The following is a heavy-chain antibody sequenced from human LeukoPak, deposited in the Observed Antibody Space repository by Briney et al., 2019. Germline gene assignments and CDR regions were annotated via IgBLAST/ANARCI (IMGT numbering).Heavy chain of an antibody. CDR2: IWYDGSNK. D-gene: IGHD6-19*01. V-gene: IGHV3-33*01. CDR3: GGGDSSGWKPPKIDY. CDR1: GFTFSSYG. J-gene: IGHJ4*02. Sequence: GRSLRLSCAASGFTFSSYGMHWVRQAPGKGLEWVAVIWYDGSNKDYADSVKGRFTISRDNSKNTLYLQMNSLRAEDTAVYYCGGGDSSGWKPPKIDYWGQGTLVTVSS.